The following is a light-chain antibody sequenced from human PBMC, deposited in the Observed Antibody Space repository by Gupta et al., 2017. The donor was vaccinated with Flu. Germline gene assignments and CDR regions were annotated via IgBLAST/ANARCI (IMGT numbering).Light chain of an antibody. CDR2: DTH. CDR3: QAYDSSSLV. J-gene: IGLJ3*02. V-gene: IGLV7-46*01. CDR1: TGPVTRGNY. Sequence: QAVVTQEPSLTVSPGGTVTLTFDSSTGPVTRGNYPYWFQHKPGQAPMILMYDTHKKHSGTPARFSGYNPGGTATLTVYGTQAKDEADYYCQAYDSSSLVFGGGTKLTVL.